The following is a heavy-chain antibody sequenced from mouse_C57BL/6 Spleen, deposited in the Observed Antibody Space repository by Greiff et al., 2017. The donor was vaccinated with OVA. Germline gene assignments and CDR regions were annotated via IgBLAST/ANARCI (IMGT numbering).Heavy chain of an antibody. D-gene: IGHD2-5*01. Sequence: EVKVVESGGGLVKPGGSLKLSCAASGFTFSSYTMSWVRQTPEKRLEWVATISGGGGNTYYPDSVKGRFTISRDNAKNTLYLQMSSLRSEDTALYYCARHDFYSNSFAYWGQGTLVTVSA. CDR2: ISGGGGNT. V-gene: IGHV5-9*01. J-gene: IGHJ3*01. CDR1: GFTFSSYT. CDR3: ARHDFYSNSFAY.